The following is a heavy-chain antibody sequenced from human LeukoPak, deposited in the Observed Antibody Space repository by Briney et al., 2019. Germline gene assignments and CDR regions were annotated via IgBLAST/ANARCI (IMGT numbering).Heavy chain of an antibody. CDR1: GYTFSSHG. CDR3: ARGQGYCSSTSCYSSWFDP. CDR2: ISAYNGNT. V-gene: IGHV1-18*01. Sequence: ASVKVCCKASGYTFSSHGINWVRQAPGQGLEWMGWISAYNGNTNYAQKLQGRVTMTTDTSTSTAYMELRSLRSDDTAVYYCARGQGYCSSTSCYSSWFDPWGQGTLVTVSS. J-gene: IGHJ5*02. D-gene: IGHD2-2*01.